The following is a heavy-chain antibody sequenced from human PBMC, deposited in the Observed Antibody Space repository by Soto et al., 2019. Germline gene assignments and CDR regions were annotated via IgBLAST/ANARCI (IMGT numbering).Heavy chain of an antibody. CDR3: AKDPAYYYDSSGYYDAFDI. V-gene: IGHV3-23*01. J-gene: IGHJ3*02. CDR2: ISGSGGST. CDR1: GFTFSSYA. D-gene: IGHD3-22*01. Sequence: EVKLLESGGGLVQPGGSLRLSCAASGFTFSSYAMSWVRQAPGKGLEWVSAISGSGGSTYYADSVKGRFTISRDNSKNTLYLQMNSLRAEDTAVYYCAKDPAYYYDSSGYYDAFDIWGQGTMVTVSS.